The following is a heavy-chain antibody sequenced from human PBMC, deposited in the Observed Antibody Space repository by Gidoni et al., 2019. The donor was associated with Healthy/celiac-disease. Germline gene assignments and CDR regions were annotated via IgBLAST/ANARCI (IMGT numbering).Heavy chain of an antibody. D-gene: IGHD3-10*01. CDR3: AREGPMVRGVIPDY. CDR1: GFTFSSYS. Sequence: EVQLVESGGGLVKPGGSLSLSCAASGFTFSSYSMNWVRQAPGKGLEWVSSISSSSSYIYYADSVKGRFTISRDNAKNSLYLQMNSLRAEDTAVYYCAREGPMVRGVIPDYWGQGTLVTVSS. CDR2: ISSSSSYI. V-gene: IGHV3-21*01. J-gene: IGHJ4*02.